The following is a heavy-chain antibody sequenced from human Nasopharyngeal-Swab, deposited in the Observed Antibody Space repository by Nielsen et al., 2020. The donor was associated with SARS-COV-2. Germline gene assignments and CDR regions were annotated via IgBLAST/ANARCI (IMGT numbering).Heavy chain of an antibody. J-gene: IGHJ4*02. Sequence: SETLSLNCTVSGGSISSYYWSWIRQPPGKGLEWIGYIYYSGSTNYNPSLKSRVTISVDTSKNQFSLKLSSVTAADTAVYYCARILTIFGVVASYYFDYWGQGTLVTVSS. CDR1: GGSISSYY. V-gene: IGHV4-59*01. CDR3: ARILTIFGVVASYYFDY. CDR2: IYYSGST. D-gene: IGHD3-3*01.